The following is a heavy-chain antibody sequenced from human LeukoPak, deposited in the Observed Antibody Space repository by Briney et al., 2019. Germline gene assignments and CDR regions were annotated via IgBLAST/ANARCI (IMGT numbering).Heavy chain of an antibody. CDR1: GGSISSYY. Sequence: PSETLSLTCTVSGGSISSYYWSWIRQPPGKGLEWIGYIYYSGNTNYNPSLKGRVTISIDTSKNQFSLKLSSVTAADTAVYYCARVGSGSFDYWGQGTLVTVSS. D-gene: IGHD1-26*01. CDR2: IYYSGNT. V-gene: IGHV4-59*01. J-gene: IGHJ4*02. CDR3: ARVGSGSFDY.